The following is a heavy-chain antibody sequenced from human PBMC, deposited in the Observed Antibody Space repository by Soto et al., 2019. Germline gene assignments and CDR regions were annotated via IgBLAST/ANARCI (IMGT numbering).Heavy chain of an antibody. Sequence: GASVKVSCKASGYTFTGYYMHWVRQAPGQGLEWMGWINPNSGGTNYAQKFQGWVTMTRDTSISTAYMELSRLRSDDTAVYYCARALIIGYSYDYWGQGTLVTVSS. CDR1: GYTFTGYY. CDR2: INPNSGGT. CDR3: ARALIIGYSYDY. D-gene: IGHD5-18*01. J-gene: IGHJ4*02. V-gene: IGHV1-2*04.